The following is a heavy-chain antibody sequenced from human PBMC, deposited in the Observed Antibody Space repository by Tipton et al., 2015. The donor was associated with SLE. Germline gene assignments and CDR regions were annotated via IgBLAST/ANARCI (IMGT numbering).Heavy chain of an antibody. J-gene: IGHJ4*02. Sequence: SLRLSCAASGFTFSDYYMSWIRQAPGKGLEWVSYITSSGSTIYYSDSVKGRFTISRDNAKNSLYLQMNSLRAEDTAVYYCARSPDYGDYIPYFDYWGQGTLVTVSS. CDR1: GFTFSDYY. CDR3: ARSPDYGDYIPYFDY. CDR2: ITSSGSTI. V-gene: IGHV3-11*04. D-gene: IGHD4-17*01.